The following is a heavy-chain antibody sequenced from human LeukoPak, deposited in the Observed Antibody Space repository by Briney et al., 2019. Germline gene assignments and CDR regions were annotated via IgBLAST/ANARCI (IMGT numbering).Heavy chain of an antibody. CDR1: GGSISSSSYY. V-gene: IGHV4-39*07. Sequence: PSETLSLTCTVSGGSISSSSYYWGWIRQPPGKGLEWIGSIYYSGSTYYNPSLKSRVTISVDTSKNQFSLKLSSVTAADTAVYYCARILLWFGELLHMDVWGKGTTVTVSS. CDR3: ARILLWFGELLHMDV. D-gene: IGHD3-10*01. CDR2: IYYSGST. J-gene: IGHJ6*03.